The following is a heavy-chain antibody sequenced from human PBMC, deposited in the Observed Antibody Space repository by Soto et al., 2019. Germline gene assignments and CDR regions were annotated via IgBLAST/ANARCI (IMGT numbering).Heavy chain of an antibody. J-gene: IGHJ4*02. CDR3: ARGGATMVRGLVGGLDY. CDR1: GGAFNGYY. CDR2: INHSGSI. V-gene: IGHV4-34*01. Sequence: SETLSLTCGVSGGAFNGYYWTWLRQTPGKGPEWVGEINHSGSIDYSPSLRGRVTLSIDTSKRQFSLKLNSVTAADTAVYYCARGGATMVRGLVGGLDYWGQGTLVTVSS. D-gene: IGHD3-10*01.